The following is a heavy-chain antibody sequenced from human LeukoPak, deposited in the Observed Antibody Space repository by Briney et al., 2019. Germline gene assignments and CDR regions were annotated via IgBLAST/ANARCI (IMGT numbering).Heavy chain of an antibody. CDR3: ARSGRGTYYYFDY. CDR2: ISGSNGNT. CDR1: GYTFTSYG. J-gene: IGHJ4*02. V-gene: IGHV1-18*01. Sequence: PAASVKVSCKASGYTFTSYGISWVRQAPGQGLEWMGWISGSNGNTNYAQKLQGRVTMTTDTSTGTAYMELRSLRSDDTAVYYCARSGRGTYYYFDYWGQGTLVTVSS. D-gene: IGHD1-26*01.